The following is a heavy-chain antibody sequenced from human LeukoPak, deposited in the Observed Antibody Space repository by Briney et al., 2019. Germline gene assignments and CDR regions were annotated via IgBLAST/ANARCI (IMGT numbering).Heavy chain of an antibody. CDR2: IWYAGSNK. Sequence: GGTLRLSCAASGFTFSSYAMHWVRQAPGKGLEWVAVIWYAGSNKYYADSVKGRFTISRDNSKNTLYLQMNGLRAEDTAVYYCARDRVVVAATAGYYFDYWGQGTLVTVSS. V-gene: IGHV3-33*01. J-gene: IGHJ4*02. D-gene: IGHD2-15*01. CDR3: ARDRVVVAATAGYYFDY. CDR1: GFTFSSYA.